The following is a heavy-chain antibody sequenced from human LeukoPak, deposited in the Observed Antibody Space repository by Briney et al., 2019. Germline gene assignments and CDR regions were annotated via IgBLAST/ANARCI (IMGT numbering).Heavy chain of an antibody. Sequence: KPSETLSLTCAVYGGSFSGYYWSWIRQPPGKGLEWIGEINHSGSTNYNPSLKGRVTISVDTSKNQFSLKLSSVTAADTAVYYCARAVVRGVIIGETRWFDSWGQGTLVTVSS. V-gene: IGHV4-34*01. CDR2: INHSGST. J-gene: IGHJ5*01. D-gene: IGHD3-10*01. CDR1: GGSFSGYY. CDR3: ARAVVRGVIIGETRWFDS.